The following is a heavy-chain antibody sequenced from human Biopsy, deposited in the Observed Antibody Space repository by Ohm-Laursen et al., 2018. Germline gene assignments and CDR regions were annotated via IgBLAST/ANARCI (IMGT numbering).Heavy chain of an antibody. CDR2: MIPSSGKT. V-gene: IGHV1-8*01. D-gene: IGHD6-6*01. CDR3: ARGYSRRVSIFEASIYWFDT. Sequence: GSSVKVSYKASGYSFSTYDVNWVRQARGQGLEWKGWMIPSSGKTGYAQRFQGRVTLTMNTSISTAYMELSGLRSEDTAVYFCARGYSRRVSIFEASIYWFDTWGQGTLVTVSS. J-gene: IGHJ5*02. CDR1: GYSFSTYD.